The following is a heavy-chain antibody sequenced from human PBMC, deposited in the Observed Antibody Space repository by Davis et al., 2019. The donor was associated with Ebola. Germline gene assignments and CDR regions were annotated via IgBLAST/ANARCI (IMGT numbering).Heavy chain of an antibody. D-gene: IGHD2-2*01. J-gene: IGHJ4*02. CDR2: ISAYNGNT. Sequence: ASVKVSCKASGGTFSSYAISWVRQAPGQGLEWMGWISAYNGNTNYAQKLQGRVTMTTDISTSTAYMELRSLRSDDTAVYYCARLGYCSSTSCSRGGDWGQGTLVTVSS. CDR1: GGTFSSYA. CDR3: ARLGYCSSTSCSRGGD. V-gene: IGHV1-18*01.